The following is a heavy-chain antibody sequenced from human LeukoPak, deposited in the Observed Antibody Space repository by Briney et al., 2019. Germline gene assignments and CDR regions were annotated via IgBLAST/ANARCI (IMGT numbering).Heavy chain of an antibody. V-gene: IGHV4-38-2*02. Sequence: SETLSLTCTVSGYSISSGYYWGWIRQPPGKGLEWIGRIYHSGSSYYNPSLKSRVTISVDTSKNQFSLKLSSVTAADTAMYYCAREANVLERFGELSNWGQGTLVTVSS. CDR1: GYSISSGYY. D-gene: IGHD3-16*01. J-gene: IGHJ4*02. CDR3: AREANVLERFGELSN. CDR2: IYHSGSS.